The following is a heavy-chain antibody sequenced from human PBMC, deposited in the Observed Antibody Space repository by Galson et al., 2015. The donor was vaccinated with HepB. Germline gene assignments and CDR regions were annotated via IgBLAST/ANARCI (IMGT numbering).Heavy chain of an antibody. V-gene: IGHV3-30*04. CDR2: ISYDGSNK. Sequence: SLRLSCAASGFTFSSYAMHWVRQAPGKGLEWVAVISYDGSNKYYADSVKGRFTISRDNSKNTLYLQMSSLRAEDTAVYYCARDEGEPFGGVIVIGHYWGQGTLVTVSS. J-gene: IGHJ4*02. D-gene: IGHD3-16*02. CDR3: ARDEGEPFGGVIVIGHY. CDR1: GFTFSSYA.